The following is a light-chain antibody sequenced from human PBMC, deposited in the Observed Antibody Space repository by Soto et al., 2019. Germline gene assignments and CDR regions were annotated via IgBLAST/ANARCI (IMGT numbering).Light chain of an antibody. V-gene: IGLV1-40*01. CDR2: GNS. CDR3: QSYDSSLSGYVV. CDR1: SSNIGAGYD. Sequence: QSVLTQPPSVAGAPGQRGTISCTGGSSNIGAGYDVHWYQQLPGTAPKLLIYGNSNRTSGVPDRFSGAKSGTSASLAITGLQAEDEAYYYCQSYDSSLSGYVVFGGGTKLTV. J-gene: IGLJ2*01.